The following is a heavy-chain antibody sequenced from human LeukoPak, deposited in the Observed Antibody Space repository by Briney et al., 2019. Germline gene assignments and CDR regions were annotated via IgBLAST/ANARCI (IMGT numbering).Heavy chain of an antibody. CDR2: MRVDGSDI. Sequence: GGSLRLSCTASGFTFSNYWMNWVRQAPGKGLEWVANMRVDGSDIHYVDSVKGRFTISSDNARNALYLQMNSLRAEDMALYYCAKARTPQYSGSYYPYFDYWGQGTLVTVSS. J-gene: IGHJ4*02. D-gene: IGHD1-26*01. CDR1: GFTFSNYW. CDR3: AKARTPQYSGSYYPYFDY. V-gene: IGHV3-7*03.